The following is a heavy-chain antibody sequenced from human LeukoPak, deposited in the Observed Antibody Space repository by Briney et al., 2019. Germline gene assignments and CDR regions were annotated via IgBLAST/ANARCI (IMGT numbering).Heavy chain of an antibody. Sequence: SETLSLTCAVYGGSFSGYYWSWIRQPPGKGLEWIGEINHSGSTNYNPSLKSRVTISVDTSKNQFSLKLSSVTAADTAVYYCARLKAQQLVFFSESYYYYYGMDAWGQGTTVTVSS. D-gene: IGHD6-13*01. J-gene: IGHJ6*02. CDR1: GGSFSGYY. CDR3: ARLKAQQLVFFSESYYYYYGMDA. CDR2: INHSGST. V-gene: IGHV4-34*01.